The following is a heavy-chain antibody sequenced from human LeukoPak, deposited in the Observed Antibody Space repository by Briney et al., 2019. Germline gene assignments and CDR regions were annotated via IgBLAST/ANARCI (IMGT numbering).Heavy chain of an antibody. J-gene: IGHJ4*02. CDR1: GGSISSGSYY. CDR2: IYSSGST. V-gene: IGHV4-61*02. D-gene: IGHD6-13*01. CDR3: ASGIAAAADFDY. Sequence: SQTLSLTCTVSGGSISSGSYYWSWIRQTAGKGLEWIGRIYSSGSTNYNPSLKSRVTISVDTSKNQFSLKLSSVTAADTAVYYCASGIAAAADFDYWGQGTLVTVSS.